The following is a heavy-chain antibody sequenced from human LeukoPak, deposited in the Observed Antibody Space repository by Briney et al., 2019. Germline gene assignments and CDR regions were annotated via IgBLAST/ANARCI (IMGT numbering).Heavy chain of an antibody. J-gene: IGHJ6*02. CDR2: IYYSGST. V-gene: IGHV4-39*01. CDR1: GGSISSSSYY. CDR3: ARLPHYDNDYYYYGVDV. D-gene: IGHD3-9*01. Sequence: SETLSLTCTVPGGSISSSSYYWGWIRQPPGKGLEWIGSIYYSGSTYYNPSLKSRVTISVDTSKNQFSLKLSSVTAADTAVYYCARLPHYDNDYYYYGVDVWGQGTTVTVSS.